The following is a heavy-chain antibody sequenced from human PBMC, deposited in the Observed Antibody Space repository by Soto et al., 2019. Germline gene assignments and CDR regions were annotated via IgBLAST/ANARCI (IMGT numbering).Heavy chain of an antibody. J-gene: IGHJ3*02. V-gene: IGHV1-69*13. Sequence: SVKVSCKASGGTFSSYAISWVRQAPGQGLEWMGGIIPIFGTANYAQKFQGRVTITADESTSTAYMELSSLRSEDTAVYYCARDGRDGYNRAFDIWGQGTMVTVSS. CDR2: IIPIFGTA. CDR3: ARDGRDGYNRAFDI. CDR1: GGTFSSYA. D-gene: IGHD5-12*01.